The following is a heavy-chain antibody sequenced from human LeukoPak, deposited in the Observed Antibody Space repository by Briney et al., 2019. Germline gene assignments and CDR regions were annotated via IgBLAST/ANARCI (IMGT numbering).Heavy chain of an antibody. CDR2: ISGSGGST. J-gene: IGHJ4*02. CDR1: GFTFSGYA. D-gene: IGHD3-9*01. V-gene: IGHV3-23*01. CDR3: AKDQVWLDYDILTGYYKD. Sequence: GGSLRLSCAASGFTFSGYAMSWVRQAPGKGLEWVSAISGSGGSTYYADSVKGRFTISRDNSKNTLYLQMNSLRAEDTAVYYCAKDQVWLDYDILTGYYKDWGQGTLVTVSS.